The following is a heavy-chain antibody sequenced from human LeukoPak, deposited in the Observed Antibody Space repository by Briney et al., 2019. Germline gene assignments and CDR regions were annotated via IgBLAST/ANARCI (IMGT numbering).Heavy chain of an antibody. CDR3: ARGGTISNDWGDYNWVDP. V-gene: IGHV4-31*03. D-gene: IGHD4-17*01. CDR1: GGSISSGGYY. CDR2: IYYSGST. J-gene: IGHJ5*02. Sequence: SETLSLTCTVSGGSISSGGYYWSWIRQHPGKGLEWIGYIYYSGSTYYNPSLKSRVTISVDTSKNQFSLTLTSVTAADTAVYYCARGGTISNDWGDYNWVDPWGQGTLVTVSS.